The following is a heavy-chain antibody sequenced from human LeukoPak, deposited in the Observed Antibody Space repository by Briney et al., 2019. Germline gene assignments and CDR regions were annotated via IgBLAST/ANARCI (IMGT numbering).Heavy chain of an antibody. CDR3: ARARSGDYFDY. Sequence: PSETLSLTCTVSGGSISSYYWNWVRQPPGKGLEWIGYFYHSGSTKYNPSLKSRVTMSVDTSKNQFSLKLSSVTAADTAVYYCARARSGDYFDYWGQGTLVTVSS. V-gene: IGHV4-59*12. CDR2: FYHSGST. J-gene: IGHJ4*02. CDR1: GGSISSYY. D-gene: IGHD3-10*01.